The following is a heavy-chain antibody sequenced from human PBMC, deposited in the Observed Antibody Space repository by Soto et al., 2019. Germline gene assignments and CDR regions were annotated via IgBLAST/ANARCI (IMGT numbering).Heavy chain of an antibody. J-gene: IGHJ2*01. Sequence: EVQLVESGGGLVQPGGSLKLSCAASGFTFSGSAMHWVRQASGKGLEWVGRIRSKANSYATAYAASVKGRFTISRDDSKNTAYLQMNSLKAEDTAVYYWTRLGPLDFDLWGRGTLVTVSS. CDR2: IRSKANSYAT. D-gene: IGHD3-16*01. CDR1: GFTFSGSA. V-gene: IGHV3-73*01. CDR3: TRLGPLDFDL.